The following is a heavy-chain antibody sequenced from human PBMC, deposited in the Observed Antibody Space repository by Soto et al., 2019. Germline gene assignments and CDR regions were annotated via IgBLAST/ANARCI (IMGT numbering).Heavy chain of an antibody. V-gene: IGHV3-21*01. J-gene: IGHJ4*02. Sequence: VGSLRLSCAASGFTFSSYTMNWVRQAPGKGLEWVSSITSSGSYVYYADSMKGRFTISRDNAKNSVYLQVYSLRAEDTAVYYCARLHCSGGSCYYSFDYWGRGTLVTVSS. CDR1: GFTFSSYT. D-gene: IGHD2-15*01. CDR2: ITSSGSYV. CDR3: ARLHCSGGSCYYSFDY.